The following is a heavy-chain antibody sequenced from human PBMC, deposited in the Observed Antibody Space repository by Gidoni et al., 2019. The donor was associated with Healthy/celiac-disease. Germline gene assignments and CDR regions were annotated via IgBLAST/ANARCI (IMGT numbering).Heavy chain of an antibody. CDR2: ISGSGGST. J-gene: IGHJ4*02. D-gene: IGHD2-21*02. V-gene: IGHV3-23*01. CDR3: AKGVVVTAIPTYYFDY. Sequence: FGFTFSSYAMSWVRQAPGKGLEWVSAISGSGGSTYYADSVKGRFTISRDNSKNTLYLQMNSLRAEDTAVYYCAKGVVVTAIPTYYFDYWGQGTLVTVSS. CDR1: GFTFSSYA.